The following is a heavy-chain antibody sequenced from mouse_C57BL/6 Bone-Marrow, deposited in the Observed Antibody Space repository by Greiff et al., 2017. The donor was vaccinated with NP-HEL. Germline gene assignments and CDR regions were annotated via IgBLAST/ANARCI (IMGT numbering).Heavy chain of an antibody. CDR3: ASGCRPHYYVSSYWYFDV. CDR1: GYTFTSYW. Sequence: VQLQQSGAELAKPGASVKLSCKASGYTFTSYWMHWVKQRPGQGLEWIGYINPSSGYTKYNQKFKDKATLTADKSSSTAYMQLSSLTYEDSAVYYCASGCRPHYYVSSYWYFDVWGTGTTVTVSS. CDR2: INPSSGYT. D-gene: IGHD1-1*01. J-gene: IGHJ1*03. V-gene: IGHV1-7*01.